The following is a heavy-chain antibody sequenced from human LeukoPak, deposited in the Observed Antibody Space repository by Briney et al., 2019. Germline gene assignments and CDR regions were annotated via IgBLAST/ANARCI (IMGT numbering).Heavy chain of an antibody. CDR3: AIDTYRFDDF. CDR2: INEDGSDK. V-gene: IGHV3-7*01. D-gene: IGHD3-16*01. Sequence: GGSLRLSCAASGFTFSNYWMTWVRQAPTKGLEWVASINEDGSDKYYVDSVKGRFTMSRDNGKNSLYLQMSSLRAEDTALYYCAIDTYRFDDFWGQGTLVTVSS. CDR1: GFTFSNYW. J-gene: IGHJ4*02.